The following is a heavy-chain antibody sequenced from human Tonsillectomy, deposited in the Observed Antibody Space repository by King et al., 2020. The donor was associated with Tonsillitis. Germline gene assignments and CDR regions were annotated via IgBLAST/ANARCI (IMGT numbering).Heavy chain of an antibody. CDR1: GFTFSNAW. D-gene: IGHD1-26*01. Sequence: QLVQSGGGLVKPGGSLTLSCAASGFTFSNAWMSWVRQAPGKGLEWVGRIKSKTDGGTTDYAAPVKGRFTISRDDAKTTRYLQMNSLKTEETAVYYCTTQWELLGGNYFDYWGQGTLVTVSS. J-gene: IGHJ4*02. CDR2: IKSKTDGGTT. V-gene: IGHV3-15*01. CDR3: TTQWELLGGNYFDY.